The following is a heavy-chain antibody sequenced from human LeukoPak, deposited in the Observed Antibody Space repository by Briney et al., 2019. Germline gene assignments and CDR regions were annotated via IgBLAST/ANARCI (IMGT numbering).Heavy chain of an antibody. V-gene: IGHV1-2*02. CDR2: INPNSGRT. CDR1: GYTFTGYY. CDR3: ARGTYYDSSAYSGVRLFDY. Sequence: ASVKVSCKASGYTFTGYYMHWVRQAPGQGPEWMGWINPNSGRTNYAQKFQGRVTMTGDTSISTAYMELTRLTSDDTAVYYCARGTYYDSSAYSGVRLFDYWGQGTLVTVSS. J-gene: IGHJ4*02. D-gene: IGHD3-22*01.